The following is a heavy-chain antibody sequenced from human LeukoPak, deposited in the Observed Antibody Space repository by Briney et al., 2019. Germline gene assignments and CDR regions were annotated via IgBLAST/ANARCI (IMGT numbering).Heavy chain of an antibody. CDR3: ANAADVYYYAMDV. Sequence: GSLRLSCAASGFTFSSYWMHWVRQAPGKGLERVSVISGSGGSTYYADSVKGRFTISRDNSKNTVYLQMNSLRAEDTAVYYCANAADVYYYAMDVWGQGTTVTVSS. V-gene: IGHV3-23*01. CDR2: ISGSGGST. J-gene: IGHJ6*02. CDR1: GFTFSSYW.